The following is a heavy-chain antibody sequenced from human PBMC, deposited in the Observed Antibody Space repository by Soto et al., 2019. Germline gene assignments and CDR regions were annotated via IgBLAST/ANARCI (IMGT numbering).Heavy chain of an antibody. CDR3: AKGWEVAAAGTGR. Sequence: QVQLVESGGGVVQPGRSLRLSCAASGFTFSSYGMHWVRQAPGKGLEWVAVISYDGSNKYYADSVKGRFTISRDNSKNTLYLQMNSLRAEHTAVYYCAKGWEVAAAGTGRWGQGTLVTVSS. J-gene: IGHJ4*02. CDR1: GFTFSSYG. CDR2: ISYDGSNK. V-gene: IGHV3-30*18. D-gene: IGHD6-13*01.